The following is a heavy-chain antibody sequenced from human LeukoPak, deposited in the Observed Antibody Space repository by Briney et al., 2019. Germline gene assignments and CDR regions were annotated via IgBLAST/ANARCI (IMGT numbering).Heavy chain of an antibody. CDR1: GLIFSSYG. CDR2: ISYDGSNK. CDR3: AKDRGDGYCYYGMDV. Sequence: SGGSLRLSCAASGLIFSSYGMHWVRQAPGKGLEWVAVISYDGSNKYYGDSVKGRFTISRDNSKNTLYLQVNSLRAEDTAVYYCAKDRGDGYCYYGMDVWGQGTTVTVSS. D-gene: IGHD5-24*01. J-gene: IGHJ6*02. V-gene: IGHV3-30*18.